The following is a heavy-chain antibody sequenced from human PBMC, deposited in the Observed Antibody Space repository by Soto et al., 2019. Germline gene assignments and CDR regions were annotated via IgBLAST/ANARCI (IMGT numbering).Heavy chain of an antibody. CDR2: IGGGDDI. CDR1: GFTFSNYS. J-gene: IGHJ3*01. D-gene: IGHD3-3*02. Sequence: GGSLRLSCEASGFTFSNYSMAWVRQTPGEGPEWVSTIGGGDDIFYAESVQGRFIISRDDSRSTMYLQMDNLRVEDTAIYFCAKDSISYNGIYDAFDVWGQGTVVTVS. CDR3: AKDSISYNGIYDAFDV. V-gene: IGHV3-23*01.